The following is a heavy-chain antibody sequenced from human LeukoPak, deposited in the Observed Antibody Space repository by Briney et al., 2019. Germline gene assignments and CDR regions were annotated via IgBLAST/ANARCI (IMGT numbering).Heavy chain of an antibody. D-gene: IGHD5-24*01. CDR1: EFIFSNYW. Sequence: GGSLRLSCAASEFIFSNYWMSWVRQAPGKGLEWVANIKPDGSEKNYVDSVRGRFAISRDNAKSSVFLQMNSLRAEDTAVYYCARRGYTFDYWGLGTLVTVSS. J-gene: IGHJ4*02. V-gene: IGHV3-7*01. CDR3: ARRGYTFDY. CDR2: IKPDGSEK.